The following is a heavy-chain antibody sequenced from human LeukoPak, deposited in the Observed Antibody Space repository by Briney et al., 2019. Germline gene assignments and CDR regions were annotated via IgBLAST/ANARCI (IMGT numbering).Heavy chain of an antibody. V-gene: IGHV1-69*13. CDR2: IIPIFGTA. J-gene: IGHJ3*02. CDR3: ARDRRWGSADNLPSGDAFDI. CDR1: GGTFSSYA. Sequence: SVKVSFTASGGTFSSYAISWVRQAPGQGLEWMGGIIPIFGTANYAQKFQGRVTITADESTSTAYMELSSLRSEDTAVYYCARDRRWGSADNLPSGDAFDIWGQGTMVTVPS. D-gene: IGHD7-27*01.